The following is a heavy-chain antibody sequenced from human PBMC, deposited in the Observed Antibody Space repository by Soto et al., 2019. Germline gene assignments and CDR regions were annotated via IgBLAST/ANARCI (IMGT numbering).Heavy chain of an antibody. CDR2: IYHSGST. D-gene: IGHD3-3*01. CDR3: ARDGDFWSGDRFDY. CDR1: GYSISSGYY. V-gene: IGHV4-38-2*02. J-gene: IGHJ4*02. Sequence: SVEPLSLTFAVSGYSISSGYYWGWIRQPPGKGLEWIGSIYHSGSTYYNPSLKSRVTISVDTSKNQFSLKLSSVTAAGTAVYYCARDGDFWSGDRFDYGGQGTMFTDS.